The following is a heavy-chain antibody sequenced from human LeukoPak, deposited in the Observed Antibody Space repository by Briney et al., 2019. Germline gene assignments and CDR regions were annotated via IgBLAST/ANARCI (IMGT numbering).Heavy chain of an antibody. CDR1: GFTFGDYT. V-gene: IGHV3-49*04. Sequence: GGSLRLSCVASGFTFGDYTINWVRQAPVKGLEWVSFIRSEAYGGTTEYAASVKGRFTVSRDDSKSIAYLQMNSLETEDTAVYCCTRGRYYGSGSYLIDYWGQGTLVTVSS. J-gene: IGHJ4*02. CDR3: TRGRYYGSGSYLIDY. D-gene: IGHD3-10*01. CDR2: IRSEAYGGTT.